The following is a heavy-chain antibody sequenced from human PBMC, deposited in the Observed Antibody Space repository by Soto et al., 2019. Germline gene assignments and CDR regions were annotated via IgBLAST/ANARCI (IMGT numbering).Heavy chain of an antibody. V-gene: IGHV4-4*07. CDR1: GGSISSYY. D-gene: IGHD6-13*01. CDR3: ARQIAAAGTGWFDP. CDR2: IYTSGST. J-gene: IGHJ5*02. Sequence: LSLTCTVSGGSISSYYWSWIRQPAGKGLEWIGRIYTSGSTNYNPSLKSRVTMSVDTSKNQFSLKLSSVTAADTAVYYCARQIAAAGTGWFDPWGQGTLVTVSS.